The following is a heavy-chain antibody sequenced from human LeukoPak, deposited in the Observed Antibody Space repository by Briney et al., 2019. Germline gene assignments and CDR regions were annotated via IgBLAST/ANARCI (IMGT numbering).Heavy chain of an antibody. CDR3: ARNGGGLDY. J-gene: IGHJ4*02. D-gene: IGHD2-21*01. CDR2: ISDSGRDT. Sequence: GGSLRLSCVASKFTFSTYGMVWVRQAPGKELEWVSYISDSGRDTYYVDSVKGRFTISRDNAKNSLFLQMNSLRVEDTAIYYCARNGGGLDYWGQGTLVTVSS. V-gene: IGHV3-48*03. CDR1: KFTFSTYG.